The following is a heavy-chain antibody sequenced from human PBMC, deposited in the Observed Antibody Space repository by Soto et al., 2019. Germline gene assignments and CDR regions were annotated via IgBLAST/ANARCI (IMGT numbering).Heavy chain of an antibody. CDR1: GYTFTSYG. CDR2: ISAYNGNT. CDR3: ARDRPIFGAGRASLPIDY. V-gene: IGHV1-18*04. Sequence: GASVKVSCKASGYTFTSYGISWVRQAPGQGLEWMGWISAYNGNTNYAQKLQGRVTMTTDTSTSTAYMELRSLRSDDTAVYYCARDRPIFGAGRASLPIDYWGQGTLVTVSS. J-gene: IGHJ4*02. D-gene: IGHD3-3*01.